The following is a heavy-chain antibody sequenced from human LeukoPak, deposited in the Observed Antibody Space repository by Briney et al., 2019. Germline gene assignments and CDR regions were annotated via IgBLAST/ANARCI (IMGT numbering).Heavy chain of an antibody. D-gene: IGHD3-10*01. CDR3: AKLEGITMVRGANDY. Sequence: PGGSLRLSCAASGFTFSSYAMSWVRQAPGKGLEWVSAISGSGGSTYYADSVKGRFTTSRDNSKNTLYLQMNSLRAEDTAVYYCAKLEGITMVRGANDYWGQGTLVTVSS. CDR2: ISGSGGST. V-gene: IGHV3-23*01. J-gene: IGHJ4*02. CDR1: GFTFSSYA.